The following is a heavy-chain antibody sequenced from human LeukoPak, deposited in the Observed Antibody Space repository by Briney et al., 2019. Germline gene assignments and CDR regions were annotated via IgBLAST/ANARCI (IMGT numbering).Heavy chain of an antibody. D-gene: IGHD1-26*01. CDR1: GFTFSSYE. CDR3: ARDKVVGATHFDY. V-gene: IGHV3-48*03. CDR2: ISSSGSTI. J-gene: IGHJ4*02. Sequence: GGSLRLSCAASGFTFSSYEMNWVRQAPGKGLEWVSYISSSGSTIYYADSVKGRFTISRDNSKNTVYLQMNSLRAEDTAAYYCARDKVVGATHFDYWGQGTLVTVSS.